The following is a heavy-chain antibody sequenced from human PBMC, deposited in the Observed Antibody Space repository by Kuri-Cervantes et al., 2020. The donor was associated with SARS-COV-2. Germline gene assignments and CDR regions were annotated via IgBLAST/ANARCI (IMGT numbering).Heavy chain of an antibody. CDR3: AREGGSSSPYFDY. Sequence: SVKVSCKASGYTFTSYGISWVRQAPGQGLEWMGGIIPIFGTANYAQKFQGRVTITTDESTSTAYMELSSLRSEDTAVYYCAREGGSSSPYFDYWGQGTLVTVSS. CDR1: GYTFTSYG. D-gene: IGHD6-13*01. CDR2: IIPIFGTA. J-gene: IGHJ4*02. V-gene: IGHV1-69*05.